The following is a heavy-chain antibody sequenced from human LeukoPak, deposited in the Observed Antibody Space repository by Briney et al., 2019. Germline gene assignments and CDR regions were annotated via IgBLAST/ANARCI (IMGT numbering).Heavy chain of an antibody. V-gene: IGHV4-59*01. CDR1: GGSISSYY. CDR3: AHSTTSHYYGMDV. Sequence: PSETLSLTCTVSGGSISSYYRSWIRQPPGKGLDWIGYIYYSGSTNYNPSLKSRVTISVDTSKNQFSLKLSSVTAADTAVYYCAHSTTSHYYGMDVWGQGTTVTVSS. D-gene: IGHD2-2*01. J-gene: IGHJ6*02. CDR2: IYYSGST.